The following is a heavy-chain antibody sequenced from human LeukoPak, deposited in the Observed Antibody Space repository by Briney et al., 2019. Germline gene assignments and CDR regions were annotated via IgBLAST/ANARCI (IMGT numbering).Heavy chain of an antibody. CDR1: GYSISSGYY. Sequence: PSETLSLTCTVSGYSISSGYYWGWIRQPPGKGLEWIGSIYHSGSTNYNPSLKSRVTISVDTSKNQFSLKLSSVTAADTAVYYCARGVGSTSWKSKGFDYWGQGTLVTVSS. CDR3: ARGVGSTSWKSKGFDY. J-gene: IGHJ4*02. D-gene: IGHD2-2*01. V-gene: IGHV4-38-2*02. CDR2: IYHSGST.